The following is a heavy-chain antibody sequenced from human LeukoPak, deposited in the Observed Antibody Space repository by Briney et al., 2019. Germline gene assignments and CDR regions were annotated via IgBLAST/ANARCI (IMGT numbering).Heavy chain of an antibody. D-gene: IGHD6-13*01. CDR1: GYTFTGYY. Sequence: GASVKVSCKASGYTFTGYYMHWVRQAPGQGLEWMGWINPNSGGTNYAQKFQGRVTMTRDTSISTAYMELSRLRSDDTAVYYCARDLRYSSSWAPNYYYYYMDVWGKGTTVTVSS. CDR3: ARDLRYSSSWAPNYYYYYMDV. V-gene: IGHV1-2*02. CDR2: INPNSGGT. J-gene: IGHJ6*03.